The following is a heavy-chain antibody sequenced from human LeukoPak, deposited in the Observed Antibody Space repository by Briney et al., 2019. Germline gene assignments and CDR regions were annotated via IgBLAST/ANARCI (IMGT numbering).Heavy chain of an antibody. D-gene: IGHD1-26*01. Sequence: GGSLRLSCAASGFTFSSYAMHWVRQAPGKGLEWVAVISYDGSNKYYADSVKGRFTISRDNSKNTLYLQMNSLRAEDTAVYYCARYSRSKLVGATTGNFDYWGQGTLVTVSS. CDR3: ARYSRSKLVGATTGNFDY. CDR2: ISYDGSNK. V-gene: IGHV3-30*04. CDR1: GFTFSSYA. J-gene: IGHJ4*02.